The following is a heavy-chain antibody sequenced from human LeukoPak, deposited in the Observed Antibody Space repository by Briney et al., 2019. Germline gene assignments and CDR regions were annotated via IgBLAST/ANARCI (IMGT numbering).Heavy chain of an antibody. CDR3: ARAIVGASIVPGSFDY. Sequence: AVKVSCKASGGTFSSYAISWVRQAPGQGLEWMGGIIPIFGTANYAQKFQGRVTITADESTSTAYMELSSLRSEDTAVYYCARAIVGASIVPGSFDYWGQGTLVTVS. D-gene: IGHD1-26*01. CDR2: IIPIFGTA. J-gene: IGHJ4*02. V-gene: IGHV1-69*13. CDR1: GGTFSSYA.